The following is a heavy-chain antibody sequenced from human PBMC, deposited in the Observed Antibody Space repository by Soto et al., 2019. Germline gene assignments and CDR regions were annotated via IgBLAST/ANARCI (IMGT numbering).Heavy chain of an antibody. CDR2: ISSSGSTI. D-gene: IGHD3-22*01. J-gene: IGHJ6*02. CDR1: GFTFSDYY. CDR3: ARLDGNSYDSSGYYYYYYGMDV. V-gene: IGHV3-11*01. Sequence: QVQLVESGGGLVKPGGSLRLSCAASGFTFSDYYMSWIRQAPGKGLEWVSYISSSGSTIYYADSVKGRFTSSRDNAKNSLYLQLNSLRAEETAVYYCARLDGNSYDSSGYYYYYYGMDVWGQGTTVTVSS.